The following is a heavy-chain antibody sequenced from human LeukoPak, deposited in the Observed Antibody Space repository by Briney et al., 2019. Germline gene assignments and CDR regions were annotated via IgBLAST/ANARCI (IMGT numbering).Heavy chain of an antibody. J-gene: IGHJ4*02. CDR3: AKVRGSSWYYSD. CDR2: ISDSGGST. Sequence: GGSLRLSCAASGFTFSSYAMSWVRQAPGKGLEWVSAISDSGGSTYYADSVKGRFTISRDNSKNTLYLQMNSLRAEDTAVYYCAKVRGSSWYYSDWGQGTLVTVSS. CDR1: GFTFSSYA. V-gene: IGHV3-23*01. D-gene: IGHD6-13*01.